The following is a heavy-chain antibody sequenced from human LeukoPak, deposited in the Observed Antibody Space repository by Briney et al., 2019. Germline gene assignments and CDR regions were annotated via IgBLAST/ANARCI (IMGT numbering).Heavy chain of an antibody. Sequence: GGSLRLSCSASGFTFSRYAMSWVRQAPGKGLEWVSGTSDSGGSTSYADSVRGRFTISRDNSKNTLYLEMNSLRVEDTAVYYCAKFELSYYGSGSYLLHYWGQGTLVTVSS. V-gene: IGHV3-23*01. CDR2: TSDSGGST. CDR1: GFTFSRYA. J-gene: IGHJ4*02. D-gene: IGHD3-10*01. CDR3: AKFELSYYGSGSYLLHY.